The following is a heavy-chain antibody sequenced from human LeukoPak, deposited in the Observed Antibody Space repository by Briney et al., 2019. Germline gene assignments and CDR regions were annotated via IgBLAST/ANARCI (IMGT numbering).Heavy chain of an antibody. V-gene: IGHV1-18*01. CDR3: AREYSSSWSRSIDY. Sequence: ASVKVSCKASGYTFTSYGISWVRQAPGRGLEWMGWISAYNGNTNYAQKLQGRVTMTTDTSTSTAYMELRSLRSDDTAVYYCAREYSSSWSRSIDYWGQGTLVTVSS. CDR1: GYTFTSYG. CDR2: ISAYNGNT. D-gene: IGHD6-13*01. J-gene: IGHJ4*02.